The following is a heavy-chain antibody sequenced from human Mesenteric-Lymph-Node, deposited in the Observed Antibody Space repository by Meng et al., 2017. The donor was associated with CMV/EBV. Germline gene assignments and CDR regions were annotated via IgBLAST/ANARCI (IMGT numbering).Heavy chain of an antibody. J-gene: IGHJ4*02. CDR3: ARQPGIAVAGRYYFDY. Sequence: SETLSLTCTVSGGSISSYYWSWIRQPPGKGLEWIGYIYYSGSTNYNPSLKSRVTISVDTSKNQFSLKLSSVTAADTAVYYCARQPGIAVAGRYYFDYWGQGTLVTVSS. CDR2: IYYSGST. CDR1: GGSISSYY. D-gene: IGHD6-19*01. V-gene: IGHV4-59*01.